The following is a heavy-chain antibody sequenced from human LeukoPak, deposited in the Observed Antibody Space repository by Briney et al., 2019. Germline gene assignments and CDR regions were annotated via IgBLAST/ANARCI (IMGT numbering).Heavy chain of an antibody. Sequence: GGSLRLSCAASGFTFSSYEMSWVRQAPGKGLEWVSYISSSGSTIYYADSVKGRFTISRDNAKNSLYLQMNSLRAEDTAVYYCARDDSYGLWWSTEGFDYWGQGTLVTVSS. D-gene: IGHD5-18*01. J-gene: IGHJ4*02. CDR3: ARDDSYGLWWSTEGFDY. V-gene: IGHV3-48*03. CDR2: ISSSGSTI. CDR1: GFTFSSYE.